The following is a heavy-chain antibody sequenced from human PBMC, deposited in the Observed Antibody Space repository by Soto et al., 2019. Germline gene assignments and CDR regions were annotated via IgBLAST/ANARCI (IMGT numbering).Heavy chain of an antibody. V-gene: IGHV3-15*07. CDR1: GLTLSDAW. Sequence: GESLKISCAASGLTLSDAWMNRVRQAPGKGLEWVGRIKSKIDGGTAAYAAPVKGRFSISRDDSKNTLYLQMNSLKTEDTAVYYCTTEGYSYDTDNDYWGQGTLVTVSS. D-gene: IGHD5-18*01. J-gene: IGHJ4*02. CDR3: TTEGYSYDTDNDY. CDR2: IKSKIDGGTA.